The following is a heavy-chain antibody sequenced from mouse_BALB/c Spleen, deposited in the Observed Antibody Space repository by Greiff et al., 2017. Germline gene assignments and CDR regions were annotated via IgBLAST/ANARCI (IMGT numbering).Heavy chain of an antibody. CDR3: ARGWLLRDYAMDY. CDR1: GYSITSDYA. CDR2: ISYSGST. J-gene: IGHJ4*01. D-gene: IGHD2-3*01. Sequence: EVMLVESGPGLVKPSQSLSLTCTVTGYSITSDYAWNWIRQFPGNKLEWMGYISYSGSTSYNPSLKSRISITRDTSKNQFFLQLNSVTTEDTATYYCARGWLLRDYAMDYWGQGTSVTVSS. V-gene: IGHV3-2*02.